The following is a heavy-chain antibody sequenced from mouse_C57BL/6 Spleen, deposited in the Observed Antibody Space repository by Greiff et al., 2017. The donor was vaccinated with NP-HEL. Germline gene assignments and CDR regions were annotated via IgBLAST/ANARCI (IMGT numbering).Heavy chain of an antibody. CDR2: IYPGDGDT. V-gene: IGHV1-80*01. CDR3: ASPRGYADGLAY. Sequence: VQLQQSGAELVKPGASVKISCKASGYAFSSYWMNWVKQRPGKGLEWIGQIYPGDGDTNYNGKFKGKATLTADKSSSTAYMQLSSLTSKGAAVDFCASPRGYADGLAYWGQGTLVTVSA. J-gene: IGHJ3*01. D-gene: IGHD2-2*01. CDR1: GYAFSSYW.